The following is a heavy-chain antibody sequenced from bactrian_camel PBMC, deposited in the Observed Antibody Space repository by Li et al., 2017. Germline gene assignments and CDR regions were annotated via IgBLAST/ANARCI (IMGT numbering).Heavy chain of an antibody. CDR2: IDDVGRP. CDR3: AARPLGGLITTMVLWRGVGA. D-gene: IGHD4*01. V-gene: IGHV3S42*01. Sequence: DVQLVESGGGSVKTGGSLKLSCAFSGPPANRAYMGWFRQSSGKEREGIAYIDDVGRPTYADIVKGRFTISKDNANSILYLRMTSLNAEDTGMYYCAARPLGGLITTMVLWRGVGAWGQGTQVTVS. CDR1: GPPANRAY. J-gene: IGHJ6*01.